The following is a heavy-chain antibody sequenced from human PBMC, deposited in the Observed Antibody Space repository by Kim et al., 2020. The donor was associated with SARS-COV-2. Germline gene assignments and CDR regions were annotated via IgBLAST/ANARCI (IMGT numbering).Heavy chain of an antibody. V-gene: IGHV1-46*01. D-gene: IGHD4-17*01. J-gene: IGHJ3*02. Sequence: SYGQKYKSRVTMTRDTSTSTVYMGLSSLRSEDTAVYYCARVTTADAFDIWGQGTMVTVSS. CDR3: ARVTTADAFDI.